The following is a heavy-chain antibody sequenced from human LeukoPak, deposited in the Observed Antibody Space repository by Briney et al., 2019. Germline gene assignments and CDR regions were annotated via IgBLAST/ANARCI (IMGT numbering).Heavy chain of an antibody. CDR1: GGSISSGDYY. CDR3: ARALTYGDRPFDY. V-gene: IGHV4-30-4*01. Sequence: SQTLSLTCTVSGGSISSGDYYWSWIRQPPGKGLEWIGYIYYSGSTYYNPSLKSRVTISVDTSKNQFSLKLSSVTAADTAVYYCARALTYGDRPFDYWGQGTLVTVSS. CDR2: IYYSGST. J-gene: IGHJ4*02. D-gene: IGHD4-17*01.